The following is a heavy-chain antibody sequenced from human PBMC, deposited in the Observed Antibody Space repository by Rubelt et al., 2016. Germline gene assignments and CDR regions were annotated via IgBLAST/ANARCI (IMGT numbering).Heavy chain of an antibody. Sequence: QVQLQESGPGLVKPSETLSLTCTVSGGSISSSSYYWGWIRQPPGKGLEWIGYIYYTGSTHYNPSLKSRVTISADRTKNQLSLKLSSVTAADTAVYYCASGTVYFDNWGQGTLVTVSS. D-gene: IGHD3/OR15-3a*01. CDR2: IYYTGST. V-gene: IGHV4-61*05. CDR3: ASGTVYFDN. CDR1: GGSISSSSYY. J-gene: IGHJ4*02.